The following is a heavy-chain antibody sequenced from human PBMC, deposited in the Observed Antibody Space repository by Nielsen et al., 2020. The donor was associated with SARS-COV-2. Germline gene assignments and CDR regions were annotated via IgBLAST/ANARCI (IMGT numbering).Heavy chain of an antibody. Sequence: GGSLRLFCAASGFSVSSHDMNWVRQAPGKGLQWVSLIYSDGSTKYADSVKGRFTISRDNSRNTVYLQMNSLRPEDTAVYYCAREFALRDTAYFDYWGQGTLVTVSS. V-gene: IGHV3-53*01. D-gene: IGHD5-18*01. CDR1: GFSVSSHD. CDR3: AREFALRDTAYFDY. CDR2: IYSDGST. J-gene: IGHJ4*02.